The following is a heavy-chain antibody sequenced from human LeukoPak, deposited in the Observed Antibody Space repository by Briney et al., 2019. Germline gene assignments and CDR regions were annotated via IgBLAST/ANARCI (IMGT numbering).Heavy chain of an antibody. CDR2: MNPNSGNT. J-gene: IGHJ6*03. V-gene: IGHV1-8*01. CDR1: GYTFTSYD. Sequence: ASVKVSCKASGYTFTSYDINWVRQATGQGLEWMGWMNPNSGNTGYAQKFQGRVTMTRNTSIGTAYMELSSLRSEDTAVYYCARGGSVLVRGVSDYYYCMDVWGKGTTVTVSS. D-gene: IGHD3-10*01. CDR3: ARGGSVLVRGVSDYYYCMDV.